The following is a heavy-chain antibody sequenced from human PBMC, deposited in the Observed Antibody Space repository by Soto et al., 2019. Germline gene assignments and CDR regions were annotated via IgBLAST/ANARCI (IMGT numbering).Heavy chain of an antibody. V-gene: IGHV2-5*02. CDR3: AHKPGTTKWRWFDP. J-gene: IGHJ5*02. D-gene: IGHD1-1*01. Sequence: QITLKESGPPLVKPTQRLTLTCTFSGFSLNTRGVGVGWIRQPPGKALEWLALIYWDDDKWYSPSLKSRLTSTKHTSKKQAVLTITNMDPVDTATYHCAHKPGTTKWRWFDPWGQGTLVTVSS. CDR2: IYWDDDK. CDR1: GFSLNTRGVG.